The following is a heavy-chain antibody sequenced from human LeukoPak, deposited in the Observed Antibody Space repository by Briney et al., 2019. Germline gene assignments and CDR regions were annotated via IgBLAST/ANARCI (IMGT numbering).Heavy chain of an antibody. CDR2: IYYSGST. CDR1: GGSISSYY. D-gene: IGHD6-13*01. J-gene: IGHJ4*02. CDR3: ARYPDLYSSSWDPGGY. V-gene: IGHV4-59*01. Sequence: SETLSLTCTVSGGSISSYYWSWIRQPAGKGLEWIGYIYYSGSTNYNPSLKSRVTISVDTSKNQFSLKLSSVTAADTAVYYCARYPDLYSSSWDPGGYWGQGTLVTVSS.